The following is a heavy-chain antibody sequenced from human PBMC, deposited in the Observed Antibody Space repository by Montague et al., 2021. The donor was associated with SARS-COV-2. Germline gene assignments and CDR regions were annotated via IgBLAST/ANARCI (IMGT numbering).Heavy chain of an antibody. D-gene: IGHD3-22*01. CDR3: ARLKRYFDSSGSPSAFDF. J-gene: IGHJ3*01. V-gene: IGHV4-39*02. CDR2: IYYTGNT. Sequence: SETLSLTCTVPGGSITNNIDYWAWIRQPPGKGLEWIGSIYYTGNTYYNPSLKSRVTISVVTSKNHFTLKLSSVTAAETAVYYCARLKRYFDSSGSPSAFDFWGRGTKVTVSS. CDR1: GGSITNNIDY.